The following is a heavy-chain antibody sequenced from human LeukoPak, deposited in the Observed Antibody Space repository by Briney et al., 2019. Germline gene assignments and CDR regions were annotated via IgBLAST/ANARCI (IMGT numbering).Heavy chain of an antibody. D-gene: IGHD4-17*01. CDR2: IYHSGST. Sequence: SETLSLTCTVSGYSISSGYYWGWIRQPPGKGLEWIGSIYHSGSTYYNPSLKSRVTISVDTSKNQFSLKLSPVTAADTAVYYCATYDYGDYGFDYWGQGTLVTVSS. CDR3: ATYDYGDYGFDY. V-gene: IGHV4-38-2*02. CDR1: GYSISSGYY. J-gene: IGHJ4*02.